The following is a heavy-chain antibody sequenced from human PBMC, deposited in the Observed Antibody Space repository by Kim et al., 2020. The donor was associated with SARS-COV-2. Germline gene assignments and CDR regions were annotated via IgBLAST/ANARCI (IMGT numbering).Heavy chain of an antibody. Sequence: GGSLRLSCAASGFTFSSYAMSWVRQAPGKGLEWVSAISGSGGSTYYADSVKGRFTISRDNSKNTLYLQMNSLRAEDTAVYYCAKGERAVAGTWLLVRRGQFYFDYWGQGTLVTVSS. CDR3: AKGERAVAGTWLLVRRGQFYFDY. J-gene: IGHJ4*02. D-gene: IGHD6-19*01. CDR2: ISGSGGST. CDR1: GFTFSSYA. V-gene: IGHV3-23*01.